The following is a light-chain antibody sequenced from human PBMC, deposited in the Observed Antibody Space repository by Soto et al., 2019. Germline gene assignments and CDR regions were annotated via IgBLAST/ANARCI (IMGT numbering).Light chain of an antibody. CDR3: HQYDSSPLT. Sequence: EIVLTQSPGTLSLSPGERATLSCRASQSVSSSYLAWHQQKPGQAPRLLIYGASSRAPGIPDRFSGSGSGTDFTLTISRLEPEDFAVYYCHQYDSSPLTFGGGTKVEIK. CDR1: QSVSSSY. CDR2: GAS. V-gene: IGKV3-20*01. J-gene: IGKJ4*01.